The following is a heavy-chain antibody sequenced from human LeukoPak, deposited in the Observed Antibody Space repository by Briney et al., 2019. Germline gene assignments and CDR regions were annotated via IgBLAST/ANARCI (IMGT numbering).Heavy chain of an antibody. V-gene: IGHV3-11*04. J-gene: IGHJ6*03. CDR1: GFTFSDYY. CDR3: AREVSSSWYEPDYYYYMDV. CDR2: ISSSGSTI. Sequence: GGSLRLSCAASGFTFSDYYMSWIRQAPGKGLEWVSYISSSGSTIYYADSVKGRFTISRDNAKNSLYLQMNSLRAEDTAVYYCAREVSSSWYEPDYYYYMDVWGKGTTVTVSS. D-gene: IGHD6-13*01.